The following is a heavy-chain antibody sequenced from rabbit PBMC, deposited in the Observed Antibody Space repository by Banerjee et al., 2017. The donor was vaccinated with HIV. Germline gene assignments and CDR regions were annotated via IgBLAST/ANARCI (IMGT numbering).Heavy chain of an antibody. D-gene: IGHD1-1*01. J-gene: IGHJ4*01. CDR1: GFSFNGDYY. Sequence: QEQLVESGGGLVQPEGSLTLTCTASGFSFNGDYYMCWVRQAPGKGLEWVGCIYGGSSGNTYYASWAKGRFTISKTSSTTVTLQMTSLTVADTATFFCARSGDESSGHALNLWGQGTLVTVS. CDR3: ARSGDESSGHALNL. CDR2: IYGGSSGNT. V-gene: IGHV1S45*01.